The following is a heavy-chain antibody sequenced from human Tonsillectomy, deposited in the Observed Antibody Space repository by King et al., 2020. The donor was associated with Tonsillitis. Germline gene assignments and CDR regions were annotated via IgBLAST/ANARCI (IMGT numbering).Heavy chain of an antibody. V-gene: IGHV3-23*04. Sequence: VQLVESGGGLVHPGGSLRLSCAASGFTFSTYAMNWVRQAPGKGLEWVSGISGSGGSTFYADSVKGRFTISRDNSKNTLYLQMNSLGAEDTAVYYCEKGSLLDSGSYVDFDYWGQGTLVTVSS. CDR3: EKGSLLDSGSYVDFDY. D-gene: IGHD1-26*01. J-gene: IGHJ4*02. CDR2: ISGSGGST. CDR1: GFTFSTYA.